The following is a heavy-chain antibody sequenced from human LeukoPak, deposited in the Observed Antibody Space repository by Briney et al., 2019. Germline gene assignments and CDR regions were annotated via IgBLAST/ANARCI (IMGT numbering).Heavy chain of an antibody. V-gene: IGHV3-15*07. CDR2: IKSESDGGTT. CDR3: TPRRVDTGVVTGDF. CDR1: GIIFNNVW. Sequence: GGSLRLSCAASGIIFNNVWMNWVRQAPGKGLEWVARIKSESDGGTTDYAAPVKGRFTISRDDSKNTLYLQMNSLKTDDTALYYCTPRRVDTGVVTGDFWGQGTLVTVSS. J-gene: IGHJ4*02. D-gene: IGHD2-21*02.